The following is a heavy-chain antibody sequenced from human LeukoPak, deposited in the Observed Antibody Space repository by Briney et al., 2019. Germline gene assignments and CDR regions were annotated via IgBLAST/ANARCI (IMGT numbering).Heavy chain of an antibody. D-gene: IGHD2-2*01. CDR2: IYASGST. CDR3: ARATIRYCSSTSCYEDY. V-gene: IGHV4-61*02. Sequence: SETLSLTCTVSGGSISSGSYYWSWIRQPAGKGLEWIGRIYASGSTNYNPSLKSRFTISVDTSKNQFSLKLSSVTAADTAVYFCARATIRYCSSTSCYEDYWGQGTLVTVSS. CDR1: GGSISSGSYY. J-gene: IGHJ4*02.